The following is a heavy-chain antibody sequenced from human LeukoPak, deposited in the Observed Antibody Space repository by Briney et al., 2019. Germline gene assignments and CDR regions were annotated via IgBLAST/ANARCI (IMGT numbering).Heavy chain of an antibody. CDR2: ISHSAHGI. V-gene: IGHV3-23*01. CDR1: GFTFSSYA. D-gene: IGHD3-10*01. CDR3: AREEERFASWGYFKY. J-gene: IGHJ4*02. Sequence: GGSLRLSCAAPGFTFSSYAMSWVRQAPGKGLEWVSAISHSAHGIFYTDSVKGRFTISRDNSNNTVYLQMNSLRAEDTALYYCAREEERFASWGYFKYWGQGALVTVSS.